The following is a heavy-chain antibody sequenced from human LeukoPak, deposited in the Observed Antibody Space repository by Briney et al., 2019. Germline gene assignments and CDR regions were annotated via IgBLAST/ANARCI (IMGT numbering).Heavy chain of an antibody. CDR2: IYISGST. D-gene: IGHD1-1*01. CDR3: ARGSWNSLDV. CDR1: GDSISSYY. Sequence: PSETLSLTCTVSGDSISSYYWSWIRQPAGKGLEWIGRIYISGSTNYNPSLKSRVNMSVDTSKNLSSLKLSSVTAADTAVYYCARGSWNSLDVWGQGTTVTVSS. J-gene: IGHJ6*02. V-gene: IGHV4-4*07.